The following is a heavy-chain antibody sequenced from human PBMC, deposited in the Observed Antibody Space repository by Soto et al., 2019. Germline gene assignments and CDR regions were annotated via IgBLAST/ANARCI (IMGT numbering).Heavy chain of an antibody. CDR2: IYYSGST. Sequence: TLSLTCTVSGGSISSSSYYWGWIRQPPGKGLEWIGSIYYSGSTYYNPSLKSRVTISVDTSKNQFSLKLSSVTAADTAVYYCARAQSPEATFDYWGQGTLVTVSS. CDR1: GGSISSSSYY. J-gene: IGHJ4*02. CDR3: ARAQSPEATFDY. V-gene: IGHV4-39*01.